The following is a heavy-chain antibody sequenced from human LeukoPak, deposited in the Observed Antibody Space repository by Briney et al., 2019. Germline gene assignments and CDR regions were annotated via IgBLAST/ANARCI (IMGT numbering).Heavy chain of an antibody. V-gene: IGHV4-4*07. CDR3: ARYYGSGSHDAFDI. Sequence: SETLSLTCTVSGGSISSYYWSSIRQPAGKGLEWIGRIYTSGSTNYNPSLKSRVTMSVDTSKHQFSLKLSSVPAADTAVYYCARYYGSGSHDAFDIWGQGTMVTVSS. CDR1: GGSISSYY. CDR2: IYTSGST. J-gene: IGHJ3*02. D-gene: IGHD3-10*01.